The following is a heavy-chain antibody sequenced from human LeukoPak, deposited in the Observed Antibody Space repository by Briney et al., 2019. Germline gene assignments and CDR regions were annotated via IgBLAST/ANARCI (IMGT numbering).Heavy chain of an antibody. V-gene: IGHV3-30*04. CDR2: ISYDGDNK. CDR1: GFTFSRYV. Sequence: GGSLRLSCAASGFTFSRYVMIWVRQAPGKGLQWVSTISYDGDNKYYVDSVKGRFTISRDNSKNTLYLQMNSLRAEDTAVYYCARDQEWGPDGFDYWGQGTLVTVSS. D-gene: IGHD1-26*01. J-gene: IGHJ4*02. CDR3: ARDQEWGPDGFDY.